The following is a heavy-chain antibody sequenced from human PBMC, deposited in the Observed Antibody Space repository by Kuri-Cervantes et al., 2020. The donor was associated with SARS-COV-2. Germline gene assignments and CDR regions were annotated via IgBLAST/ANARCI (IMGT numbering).Heavy chain of an antibody. J-gene: IGHJ4*02. Sequence: SVKVSCKASGFTFTSSAVQWVRQARGQRLEWIGWIVVGSGNTNYAQKFQGRVTMTEDTSTDTAYMELSSLRSEDTAVYYCATTDTAMVPEFDYWGQGTLVTVSS. V-gene: IGHV1-58*01. CDR2: IVVGSGNT. CDR1: GFTFTSSA. CDR3: ATTDTAMVPEFDY. D-gene: IGHD5-18*01.